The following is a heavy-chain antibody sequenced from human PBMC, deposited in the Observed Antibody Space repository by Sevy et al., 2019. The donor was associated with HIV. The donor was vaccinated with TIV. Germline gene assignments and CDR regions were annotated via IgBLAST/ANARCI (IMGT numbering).Heavy chain of an antibody. V-gene: IGHV4-39*01. D-gene: IGHD6-19*01. CDR3: ARHGGIAVATLDY. CDR2: IYYSGST. CDR1: GGSISSSTYY. Sequence: SETLSLTCTVSGGSISSSTYYWGWIRQPPEKGLEWSASIYYSGSTYYNVSLESRVTIYVDMSKNQFSLRLTSVTAADTAVYYCARHGGIAVATLDYWGQGTLVTVSS. J-gene: IGHJ4*02.